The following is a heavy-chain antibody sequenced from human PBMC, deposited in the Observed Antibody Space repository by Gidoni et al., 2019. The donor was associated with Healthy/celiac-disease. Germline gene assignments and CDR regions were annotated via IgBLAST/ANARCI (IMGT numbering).Heavy chain of an antibody. CDR2: ISWNSGSI. J-gene: IGHJ6*02. D-gene: IGHD6-19*01. CDR1: GFTFDDYA. CDR3: AKDISGWYPYYYYGMDV. Sequence: EVQLVESGGGLVQPGRSLRLSCAASGFTFDDYAMHWVRQAPGKGLEWVSGISWNSGSIGYADSVKGRFTISRDNAKNSLYLQMNSLRAEDTALYYCAKDISGWYPYYYYGMDVWGQGTTVTVSS. V-gene: IGHV3-9*01.